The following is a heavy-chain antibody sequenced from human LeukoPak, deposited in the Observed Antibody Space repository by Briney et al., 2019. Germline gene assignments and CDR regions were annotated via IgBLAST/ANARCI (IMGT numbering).Heavy chain of an antibody. Sequence: SETLSLTCTVSGGSISSFYWSWIRQPPGKGLECIGYIYYSGSTNYNPSLKSRVTISVDTSKNQFSLKLTSVTAADTAVYCCARASTAAEYLDAFAIWGQGTMVTVSS. V-gene: IGHV4-59*01. CDR2: IYYSGST. D-gene: IGHD6-13*01. CDR3: ARASTAAEYLDAFAI. J-gene: IGHJ3*02. CDR1: GGSISSFY.